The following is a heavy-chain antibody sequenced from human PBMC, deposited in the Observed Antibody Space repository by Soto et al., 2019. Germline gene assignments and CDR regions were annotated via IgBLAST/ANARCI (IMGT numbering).Heavy chain of an antibody. D-gene: IGHD6-19*01. CDR1: GYTFSGYY. CDR3: ARVNVAVAGTGFDY. V-gene: IGHV1-2*04. Sequence: DSVKVSCKASGYTFSGYYMQWVRQAPGQGLEWMGWINPNSGGTNYAQKFQGWVTMTRDTSISTAYMELSRLRSDDTAVYYCARVNVAVAGTGFDYWGQGTLVTVSS. J-gene: IGHJ4*02. CDR2: INPNSGGT.